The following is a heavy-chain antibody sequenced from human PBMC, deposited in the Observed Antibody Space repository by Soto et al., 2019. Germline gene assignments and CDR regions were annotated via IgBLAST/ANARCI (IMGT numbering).Heavy chain of an antibody. J-gene: IGHJ4*02. D-gene: IGHD3-16*01. CDR3: ARSQRGRTAFTFDY. CDR2: IYYSGTT. Sequence: SETLSLTCAVSGDSVSNDNYYWSWIRQPPGKGLEWIGYIYYSGTTNHNSYLKSRLSLSVDMSKNQFSLKLASVTAADTAVYFCARSQRGRTAFTFDYWGQGARVTVSS. CDR1: GDSVSNDNYY. V-gene: IGHV4-61*01.